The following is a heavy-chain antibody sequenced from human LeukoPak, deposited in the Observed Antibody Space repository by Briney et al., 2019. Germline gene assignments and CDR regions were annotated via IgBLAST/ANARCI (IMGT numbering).Heavy chain of an antibody. CDR3: AREARGDYDY. Sequence: GGSLRLSCAASGFTFGTYSMHWVRQAPGKGLESVSAISPNGGSTYYANSVKGRITISRDNSKNTLFLQMGSLRAEDTAVYYCAREARGDYDYWGQGTLVTVSS. D-gene: IGHD3-10*01. CDR2: ISPNGGST. J-gene: IGHJ4*02. V-gene: IGHV3-64*01. CDR1: GFTFGTYS.